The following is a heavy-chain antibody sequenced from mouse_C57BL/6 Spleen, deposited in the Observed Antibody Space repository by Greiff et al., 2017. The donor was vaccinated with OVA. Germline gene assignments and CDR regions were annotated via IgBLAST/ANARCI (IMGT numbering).Heavy chain of an antibody. D-gene: IGHD1-1*01. Sequence: VQLQQSGPVLVKPGASVKMSCKASGYTFTDYYMNWVKQSHGKSLEWIGVINPYNGGTSYNQKFKGKATLTVDKSSSTAYMELNSLTSEDSAVYYCARLLITTVVPFDYWGQGTTLTVSS. CDR1: GYTFTDYY. V-gene: IGHV1-19*01. J-gene: IGHJ2*01. CDR3: ARLLITTVVPFDY. CDR2: INPYNGGT.